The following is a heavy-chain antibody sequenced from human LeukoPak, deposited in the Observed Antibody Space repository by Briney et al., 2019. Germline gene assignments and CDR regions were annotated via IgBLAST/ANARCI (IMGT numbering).Heavy chain of an antibody. CDR2: IKQDGSEK. D-gene: IGHD3-22*01. CDR1: GFTFSSYW. J-gene: IGHJ4*02. V-gene: IGHV3-7*01. CDR3: ASDRDYYDSSGYLFDY. Sequence: PGGSPRLSCAASGFTFSSYWMSWVRQAPGKGLEWVANIKQDGSEKYYVDSVKGRFTISRDNDKNSLYLQMNSLRAEDTAVYYCASDRDYYDSSGYLFDYWGQGTLVTVSS.